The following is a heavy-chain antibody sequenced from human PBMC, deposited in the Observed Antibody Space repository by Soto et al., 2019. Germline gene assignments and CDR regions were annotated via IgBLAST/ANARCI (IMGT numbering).Heavy chain of an antibody. V-gene: IGHV4-31*03. J-gene: IGHJ4*02. CDR3: ASQHYYDSSGYYVVY. CDR1: GGSISSGGYY. CDR2: IYYSGST. Sequence: SETLSLTCTVSGGSISSGGYYWSWIRQHPGKGLEWIGYIYYSGSTYYNPSLKSRVTISVDTSKNQFSLKLSSVTATDTAVYYCASQHYYDSSGYYVVYWGQGTLVTVS. D-gene: IGHD3-22*01.